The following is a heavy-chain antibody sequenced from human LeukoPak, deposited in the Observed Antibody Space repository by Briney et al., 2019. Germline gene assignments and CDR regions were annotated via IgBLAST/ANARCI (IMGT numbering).Heavy chain of an antibody. V-gene: IGHV1-2*02. CDR2: IDPNTGGT. CDR3: ARGGANGVWGFFDS. J-gene: IGHJ4*02. D-gene: IGHD2-8*01. Sequence: ASVKVSCKASGFTFTAFYTHWVRQAPGQGLEWMGWIDPNTGGTDYAQKFQGRVTMTRDTSISAAYMELSSLTSDDAALYYCARGGANGVWGFFDSWGQGTLLTVSS. CDR1: GFTFTAFY.